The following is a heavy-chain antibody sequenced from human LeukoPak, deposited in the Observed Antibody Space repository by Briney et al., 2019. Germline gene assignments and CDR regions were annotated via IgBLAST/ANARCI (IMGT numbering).Heavy chain of an antibody. CDR1: GFTFSDYA. Sequence: HSGGSLRLSCAASGFTFSDYAMSWVRQAPGKGLEWVSAVSGSGGSTYSADSVKGRFTISRDNSKNTLYLQINSLRAEDTAVYYCARDGTAMVITNGYFDYWGQGTLVTVSS. J-gene: IGHJ4*02. CDR3: ARDGTAMVITNGYFDY. D-gene: IGHD5-18*01. V-gene: IGHV3-23*01. CDR2: VSGSGGST.